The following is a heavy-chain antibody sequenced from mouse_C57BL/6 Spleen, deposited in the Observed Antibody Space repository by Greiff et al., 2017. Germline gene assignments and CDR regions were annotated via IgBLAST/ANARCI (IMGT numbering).Heavy chain of an antibody. J-gene: IGHJ4*01. Sequence: EVKLVESGEGLVKPGGSLKLSCAASGFTFSSYAMSWVRQTPEKRLEWVAYISSGGDYIYYADTVKGRFTISRDNARNTLYLQMSSLKSEDTAMYYCTREDGYYVPYYAMDYWGQGTSVTVSS. CDR1: GFTFSSYA. V-gene: IGHV5-9-1*02. CDR3: TREDGYYVPYYAMDY. D-gene: IGHD2-3*01. CDR2: ISSGGDYI.